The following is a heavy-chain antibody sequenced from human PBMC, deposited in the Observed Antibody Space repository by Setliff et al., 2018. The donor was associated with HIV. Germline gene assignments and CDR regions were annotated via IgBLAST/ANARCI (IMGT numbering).Heavy chain of an antibody. V-gene: IGHV4-59*11. J-gene: IGHJ6*03. D-gene: IGHD3-3*01. CDR2: IYYGGST. Sequence: PSETLSLTCTVSGGSISSHYWSWIRQPPGKGLEWIGYIYYGGSTNYNPSLKSRVTISVDTSKNQFSLKLSSVTAADTAVYYCARAYGYYDFWSGYPNYYYYYMDVWG. CDR3: ARAYGYYDFWSGYPNYYYYYMDV. CDR1: GGSISSHY.